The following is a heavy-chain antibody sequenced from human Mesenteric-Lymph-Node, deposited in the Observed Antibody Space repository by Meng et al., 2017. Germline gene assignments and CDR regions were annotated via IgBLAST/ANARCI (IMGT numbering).Heavy chain of an antibody. CDR3: ARGITTVDS. J-gene: IGHJ4*02. D-gene: IGHD1-1*01. Sequence: GGSLRLSCAASGFTLSSYGMHWVRQAPGKGLEWVALIWSDGSNKYYADSVKGRFTISRDNSKNTLCLQMDSLRAEDTAVYYCARGITTVDSWGQGTLVTVSS. CDR1: GFTLSSYG. CDR2: IWSDGSNK. V-gene: IGHV3-33*01.